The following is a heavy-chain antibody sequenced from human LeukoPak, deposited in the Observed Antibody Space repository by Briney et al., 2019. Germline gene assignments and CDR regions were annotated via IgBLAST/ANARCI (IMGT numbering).Heavy chain of an antibody. D-gene: IGHD7-27*01. CDR3: ARDLTGDPHYYFYYGMDV. V-gene: IGHV1-46*01. Sequence: GASVTVSCKASGNTFINYYIHWVRQAPGQGLEWMGIINPSAGSTTYAQKFQGRVTMTRDTSTSTVDMELSSLGSEDTAVYYCARDLTGDPHYYFYYGMDVWGQGTTVTVSS. CDR1: GNTFINYY. CDR2: INPSAGST. J-gene: IGHJ6*02.